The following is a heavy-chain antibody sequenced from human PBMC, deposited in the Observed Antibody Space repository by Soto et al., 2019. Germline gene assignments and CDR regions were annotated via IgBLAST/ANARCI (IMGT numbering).Heavy chain of an antibody. CDR1: GYTFPSYG. V-gene: IGHV1-18*04. CDR3: ARDHHRASWYYGY. CDR2: ISAYNGNT. J-gene: IGHJ4*02. Sequence: ASVNVSCKASGYTFPSYGISWLRQAPGQGLEWMGWISAYNGNTNYAQKLQGRVTMTTDTSTSTAYMELRSLRSDDTAVYYCARDHHRASWYYGYWGQGTLVTVSS. D-gene: IGHD6-13*01.